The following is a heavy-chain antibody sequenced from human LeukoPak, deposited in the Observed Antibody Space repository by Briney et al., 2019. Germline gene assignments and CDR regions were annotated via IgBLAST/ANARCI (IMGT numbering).Heavy chain of an antibody. V-gene: IGHV1-8*01. CDR1: GYTLTSYD. D-gene: IGHD2-8*01. Sequence: ASVKVSCKASGYTLTSYDINWVRQATGQGPEWMGWINPISGNTGYAQKLQGRVTMTRDNSISTAYMELSSLTSEDTAVYYCARVPSYNGAEGFYYYGLDVWGHGTTVTVSS. CDR3: ARVPSYNGAEGFYYYGLDV. CDR2: INPISGNT. J-gene: IGHJ6*02.